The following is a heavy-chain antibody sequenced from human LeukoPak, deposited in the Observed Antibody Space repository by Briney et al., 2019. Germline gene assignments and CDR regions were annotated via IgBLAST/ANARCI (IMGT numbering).Heavy chain of an antibody. D-gene: IGHD3-16*02. J-gene: IGHJ3*02. CDR3: ARASFEAYYDYVWGSYRYNPRGAFDI. CDR2: IYTSGST. Sequence: SETLSLTCTVSGGSISSGSYYWSWIRQPAGKGLEWIGRIYTSGSTNYNPSLKSRVTISVDTSKNQFSLKLSSVTAADTAVYYCARASFEAYYDYVWGSYRYNPRGAFDIWGQGTMVTVSS. CDR1: GGSISSGSYY. V-gene: IGHV4-61*02.